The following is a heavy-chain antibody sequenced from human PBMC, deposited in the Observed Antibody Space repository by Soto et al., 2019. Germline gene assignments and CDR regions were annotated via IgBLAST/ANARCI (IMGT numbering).Heavy chain of an antibody. V-gene: IGHV4-59*08. CDR2: IYYSGST. J-gene: IGHJ6*03. CDR3: ARRRTPYGDPYYYYYMDV. Sequence: GGTMSRSWWSWYRQTKKKGLEWIGYIYYSGSTNYNPSLKSRVTISVDTSKNQFSLKLSSVTAADTAVYYCARRRTPYGDPYYYYYMDVWGKGTTVTVSS. D-gene: IGHD4-17*01. CDR1: GGTMSRSW.